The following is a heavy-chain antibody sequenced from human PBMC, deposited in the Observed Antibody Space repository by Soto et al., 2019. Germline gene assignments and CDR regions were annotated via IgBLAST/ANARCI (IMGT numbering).Heavy chain of an antibody. CDR2: IFQGGST. D-gene: IGHD3-22*01. V-gene: IGHV4-34*12. Sequence: SLTCAVYGGSFSGYFWSWIRQPPGKGLEWIGEIFQGGSTNYSPSLKSRVTISVDTSKNQFSLELSSVTAADTAVYYCARPHYDSNTFYYFFDYWGQGTLVTVSS. CDR1: GGSFSGYF. J-gene: IGHJ4*02. CDR3: ARPHYDSNTFYYFFDY.